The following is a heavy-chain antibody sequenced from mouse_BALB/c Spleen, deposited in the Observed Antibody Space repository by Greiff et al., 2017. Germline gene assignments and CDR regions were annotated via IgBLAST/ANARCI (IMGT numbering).Heavy chain of an antibody. V-gene: IGHV1-7*01. CDR1: GYTFTRYW. Sequence: VQLQQSGAELAKPGASVKMSCKASGYTFTRYWMHWVKQRPGQGLEWIGYINPSTGYTEYNQKFKDKATLTADKSSSTAYMQLSSLTSEDSAVYYCARRGYGYDGYAMDYWGQGTSVTVSA. CDR2: INPSTGYT. J-gene: IGHJ4*01. CDR3: ARRGYGYDGYAMDY. D-gene: IGHD2-2*01.